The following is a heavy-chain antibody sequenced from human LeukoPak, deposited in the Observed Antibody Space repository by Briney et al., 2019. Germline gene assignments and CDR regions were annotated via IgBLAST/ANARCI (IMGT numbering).Heavy chain of an antibody. J-gene: IGHJ4*02. D-gene: IGHD1-14*01. CDR1: GYTLTELS. CDR2: INTDTGNP. Sequence: ASVKVSCKVSGYTLTELSMHWVRQAPGKGLEWMGWINTDTGNPTYAQDFTGRFVFSLDTSVSTAYLQINSLKAEDTAVYYCARKKVEPDRYFDYWGQGTLVTVSS. CDR3: ARKKVEPDRYFDY. V-gene: IGHV7-4-1*02.